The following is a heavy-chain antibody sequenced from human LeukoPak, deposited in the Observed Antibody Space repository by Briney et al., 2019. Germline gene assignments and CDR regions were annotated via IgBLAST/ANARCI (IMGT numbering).Heavy chain of an antibody. V-gene: IGHV3-23*01. Sequence: GGSLRLSCAASGFPFSSYPLSWVRQTPRKGLEWVSAISGSGGATYYADSVRGRFTISRDNSKNPLYLQMNSLRAKDTALYYCAKGGPLGYCTSTSCYTVFHWGQGTLVTVSS. CDR2: ISGSGGAT. J-gene: IGHJ4*02. CDR1: GFPFSSYP. D-gene: IGHD2-2*02. CDR3: AKGGPLGYCTSTSCYTVFH.